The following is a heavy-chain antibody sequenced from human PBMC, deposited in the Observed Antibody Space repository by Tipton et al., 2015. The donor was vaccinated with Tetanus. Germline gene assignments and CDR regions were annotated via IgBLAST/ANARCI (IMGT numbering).Heavy chain of an antibody. Sequence: VQSGVEVKQPGESLKISCKGSGYSFTNYWIAWLRQMPGEGLEWMGIIYPGESDTRYRPSFQGQVTISADKSINTAYLQWNSLRASDTAIYYCARRRSAVLSGGYHWYFDLWGRGTTVTVSS. D-gene: IGHD3-3*01. J-gene: IGHJ2*01. CDR3: ARRRSAVLSGGYHWYFDL. V-gene: IGHV5-51*01. CDR2: IYPGESDT. CDR1: GYSFTNYW.